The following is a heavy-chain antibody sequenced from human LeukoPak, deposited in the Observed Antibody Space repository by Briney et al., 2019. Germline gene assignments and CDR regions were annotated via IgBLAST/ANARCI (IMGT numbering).Heavy chain of an antibody. CDR2: IWYDGSNK. Sequence: PGRSLRLSCAASGFTFSSYGMHWVRQAPGKGLEWVAVIWYDGSNKYYADSVKGRFTISRDNSKSTLYLQMNSLRAEDTAVYYCAKDHRDSSGYWAVPGVDYWGQGTLVTVSS. CDR3: AKDHRDSSGYWAVPGVDY. CDR1: GFTFSSYG. V-gene: IGHV3-33*06. D-gene: IGHD3-22*01. J-gene: IGHJ4*02.